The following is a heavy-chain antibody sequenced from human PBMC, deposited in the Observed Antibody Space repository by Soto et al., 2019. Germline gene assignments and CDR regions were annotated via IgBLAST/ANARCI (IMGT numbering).Heavy chain of an antibody. CDR3: TRFIRGISGWIYYFDMDV. D-gene: IGHD6-19*01. CDR2: IKQDGSVE. J-gene: IGHJ6*02. V-gene: IGHV3-7*01. CDR1: GFTFSNYW. Sequence: EVQLVESGGGLVQPGGSLRLSCAASGFTFSNYWMSWVRQAPGKGLEWVANIKQDGSVEYYVDSVKGRFTISRDNAKNSLYLQMGSRRASDLAVYYWTRFIRGISGWIYYFDMDVWCQGTTVNFS.